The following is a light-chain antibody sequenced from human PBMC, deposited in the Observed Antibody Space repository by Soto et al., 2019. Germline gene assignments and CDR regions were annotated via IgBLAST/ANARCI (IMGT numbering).Light chain of an antibody. J-gene: IGKJ1*01. V-gene: IGKV3D-15*01. CDR3: QQYNNWPWT. CDR2: GAS. CDR1: QSVSNN. Sequence: EIVLTQSPCTLSLSPGERATLSCRASQSVSNNYLAWYQQKPGQAPRLLIYGASNRATGIPDRFSGSGSGTDFTLTISSLQSEDFAVYYCQQYNNWPWTFGQGTKVDIK.